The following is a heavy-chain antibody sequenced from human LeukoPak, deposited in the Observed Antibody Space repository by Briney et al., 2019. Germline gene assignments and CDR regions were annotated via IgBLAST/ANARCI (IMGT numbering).Heavy chain of an antibody. V-gene: IGHV4-61*02. CDR3: ARHAKYSSSWYYTGGWFDP. CDR1: GGSISSGSYY. J-gene: IGHJ5*02. D-gene: IGHD6-13*01. Sequence: SQTLSLTCTVSGGSISSGSYYWSWIRQPAGKGLEWIGRIDTSGTTYYNPSLKSRVTISVDTSKNQFSLKLSSVTAADTAVYYCARHAKYSSSWYYTGGWFDPWGQGTQVTVSS. CDR2: IDTSGTT.